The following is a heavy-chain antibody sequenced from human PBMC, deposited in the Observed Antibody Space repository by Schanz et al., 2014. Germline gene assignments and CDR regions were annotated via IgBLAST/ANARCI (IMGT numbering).Heavy chain of an antibody. CDR3: AATTILAD. V-gene: IGHV3-30*04. Sequence: QVQLVESGGGLVKPGRSLRLSCAASGFTFSSYAVHWVRQAPDKGLVWVAVTSSDGSLKYYADSVKGRFTISRDSARNSLYLQMNSLRDEDTAVYYCAATTILADWGQGTLVAVSS. CDR1: GFTFSSYA. D-gene: IGHD3-3*01. J-gene: IGHJ4*02. CDR2: TSSDGSLK.